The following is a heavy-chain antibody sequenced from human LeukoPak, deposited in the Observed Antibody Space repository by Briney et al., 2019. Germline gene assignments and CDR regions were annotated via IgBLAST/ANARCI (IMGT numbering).Heavy chain of an antibody. J-gene: IGHJ6*03. CDR1: GYTFISYG. CDR3: ARVSAAFWSGYYLYAIYYYYFYMYV. Sequence: ASVKVSCKASGYTFISYGICWVRQAPGQGVEWMGWISAYTGETNYAQKLQGRVTLTPDTSTSTAYMELRSLRSDDTAVYYCARVSAAFWSGYYLYAIYYYYFYMYVWGKGTTVSVSS. CDR2: ISAYTGET. V-gene: IGHV1-18*01. D-gene: IGHD3-3*01.